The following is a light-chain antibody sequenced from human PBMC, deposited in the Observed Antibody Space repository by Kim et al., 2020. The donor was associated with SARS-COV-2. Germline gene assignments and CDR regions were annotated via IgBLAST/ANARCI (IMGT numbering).Light chain of an antibody. V-gene: IGKV3-11*01. CDR1: QSVSSY. J-gene: IGKJ5*01. CDR2: DAS. Sequence: SPGESATLSCRASQSVSSYLAWYQQKPGQAPRLLSYDASNRATGIPARFSGSGSGTDFTLTISSLEPEDFAVYYCQQRSNWPPITFGQGTRLEIK. CDR3: QQRSNWPPIT.